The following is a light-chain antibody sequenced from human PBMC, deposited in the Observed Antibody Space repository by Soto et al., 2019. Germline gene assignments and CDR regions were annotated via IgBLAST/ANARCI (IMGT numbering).Light chain of an antibody. Sequence: EIVMTQSPATLSVSPGERATLSCRASQSVSSNLAWHQQKPGQAPRLLIYGASTRATGIPARFSGSGSGTEFTLTISSLQSEDFAVYYCQQYSNWPPLTFGGGTKVEI. CDR3: QQYSNWPPLT. CDR2: GAS. V-gene: IGKV3-15*01. CDR1: QSVSSN. J-gene: IGKJ4*01.